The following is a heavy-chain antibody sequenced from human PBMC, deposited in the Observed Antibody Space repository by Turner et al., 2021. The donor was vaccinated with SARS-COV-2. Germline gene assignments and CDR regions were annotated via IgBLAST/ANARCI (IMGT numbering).Heavy chain of an antibody. CDR1: GYTLTELS. D-gene: IGHD2-2*01. J-gene: IGHJ5*02. Sequence: QVQLLQSGAEVKKPGASVKVSCKLSGYTLTELSMYWVRQAPGKGLEWMGGFDHEDGETIYAQKFQGRVTMTEDTSTDTAYMELSSLRSEDTAVYYCATGYQLRVNWFDPWGQGTLVTVSS. CDR3: ATGYQLRVNWFDP. CDR2: FDHEDGET. V-gene: IGHV1-24*01.